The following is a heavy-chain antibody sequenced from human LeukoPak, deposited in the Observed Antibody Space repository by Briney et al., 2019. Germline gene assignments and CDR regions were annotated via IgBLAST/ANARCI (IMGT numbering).Heavy chain of an antibody. CDR1: GFTFSSYS. D-gene: IGHD4-17*01. J-gene: IGHJ4*02. V-gene: IGHV3-21*01. Sequence: GGSLRLSCAASGFTFSSYSMNWVRQAPGKGLEWVSSISSSSSYIYYADSVKGRFTISRDNAKNSLYLQMNSLRAEDTAVYCCARVHYGDLEDYFDYWGQGTLVTVSS. CDR2: ISSSSSYI. CDR3: ARVHYGDLEDYFDY.